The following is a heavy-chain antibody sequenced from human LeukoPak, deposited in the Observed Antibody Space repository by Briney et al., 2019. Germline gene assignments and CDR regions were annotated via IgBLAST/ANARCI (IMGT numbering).Heavy chain of an antibody. Sequence: SETLSLTCTVSGGSISSYYWSWIRQPPGKGLEWIGYIYYSGSTNYNPSLKSRVTISVDTSKNQLSLKLSSVTAADTAVYYCARDRRYSYGYDYYYYGMDVWGQGTTVTVSS. CDR3: ARDRRYSYGYDYYYYGMDV. CDR1: GGSISSYY. V-gene: IGHV4-59*01. CDR2: IYYSGST. D-gene: IGHD5-18*01. J-gene: IGHJ6*02.